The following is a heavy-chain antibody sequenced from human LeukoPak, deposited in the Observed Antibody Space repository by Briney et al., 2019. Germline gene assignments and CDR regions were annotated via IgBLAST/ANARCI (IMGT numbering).Heavy chain of an antibody. CDR2: IIPIFGTA. D-gene: IGHD2-15*01. V-gene: IGHV1-69*13. CDR1: GGTFNTYA. CDR3: ARAGEYCSGGSCYSGVYFDY. J-gene: IGHJ4*02. Sequence: GASVKVSCKASGGTFNTYAMNWVRQAPGQGLEWMGGIIPIFGTANYAQKFQDRLTITADESTSTAYMELRSLRSEDTAIYYCARAGEYCSGGSCYSGVYFDYWGQGTLVTVSS.